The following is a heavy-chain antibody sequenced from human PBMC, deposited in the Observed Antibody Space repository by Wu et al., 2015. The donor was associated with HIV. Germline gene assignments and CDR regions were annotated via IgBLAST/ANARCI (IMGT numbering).Heavy chain of an antibody. CDR2: ISPNSGDT. Sequence: QVQLVQSGAEVKKPGASVKVSCKASGYTFTGYYMHWVRQAPGQGLEWMGRISPNSGDTKYAQKFQGRVTMTRDTSISTAYMELSRLRSDDTAVYSCARDGGGWYFDLWGRGTLVTVSS. CDR1: GYTFTGYY. V-gene: IGHV1-2*02. J-gene: IGHJ2*01. D-gene: IGHD4-23*01. CDR3: ARDGGGWYFDL.